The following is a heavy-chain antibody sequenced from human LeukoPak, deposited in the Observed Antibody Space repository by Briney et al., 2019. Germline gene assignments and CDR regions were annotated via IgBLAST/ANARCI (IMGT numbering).Heavy chain of an antibody. D-gene: IGHD3-22*01. J-gene: IGHJ4*02. Sequence: WETLSLTCTVSSGSISNYYWSWIRQPAGKGLEWIGRIYTSGSTNYNPSLKSRVTMSVDTSKNQFSLKLSSVTAADTAVYYCARVHSDSSGYYRYYFDYWGQGTLVTVSS. CDR2: IYTSGST. V-gene: IGHV4-4*07. CDR1: SGSISNYY. CDR3: ARVHSDSSGYYRYYFDY.